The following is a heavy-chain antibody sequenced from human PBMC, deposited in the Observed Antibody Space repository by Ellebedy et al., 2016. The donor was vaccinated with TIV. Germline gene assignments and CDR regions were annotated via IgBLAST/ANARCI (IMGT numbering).Heavy chain of an antibody. J-gene: IGHJ4*02. V-gene: IGHV3-23*05. D-gene: IGHD3-10*01. CDR3: AKWSQGVDYDY. CDR2: IFGSGRQR. CDR1: GFTFSPYA. Sequence: PGGSLRLSCAASGFTFSPYAMAWVRQAPGKGLEWVSGIFGSGRQRYADSVKGRFTISRDNSKSTVDLQMNSLRAEDTAVYYCAKWSQGVDYDYWGQGTLVTVSS.